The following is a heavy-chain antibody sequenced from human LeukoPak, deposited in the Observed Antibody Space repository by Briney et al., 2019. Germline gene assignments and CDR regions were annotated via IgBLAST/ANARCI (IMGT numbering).Heavy chain of an antibody. D-gene: IGHD2-2*01. Sequence: PGGSLRLSCAASGFTFSSSWMSWVRQAPGKGLEWVANINQDGTEKYYVDSVKGRFTISRDNAKNSLYLQMNSLRAEDTAVYYWARGGKDKYCSSMTCPFFDYWGQGTLVTVSS. CDR3: ARGGKDKYCSSMTCPFFDY. J-gene: IGHJ4*02. V-gene: IGHV3-7*01. CDR2: INQDGTEK. CDR1: GFTFSSSW.